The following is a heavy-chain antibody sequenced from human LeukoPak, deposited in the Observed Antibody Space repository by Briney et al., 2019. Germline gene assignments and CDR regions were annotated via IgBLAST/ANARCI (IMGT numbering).Heavy chain of an antibody. D-gene: IGHD4-17*01. CDR3: ARDLTTVTTNGMDV. CDR2: IYSGGST. J-gene: IGHJ6*02. CDR1: GFTVSSNY. Sequence: PGGSLRLSCAASGFTVSSNYMSWVRLAPGKGLEWVSVIYSGGSTYYADSVKGRFTISRDNSKNTLYLQMNSLRAEDTAVYYCARDLTTVTTNGMDVWGQGTTVTVSS. V-gene: IGHV3-66*01.